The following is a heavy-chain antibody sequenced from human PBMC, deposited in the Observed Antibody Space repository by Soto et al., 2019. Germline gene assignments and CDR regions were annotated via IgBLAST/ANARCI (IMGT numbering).Heavy chain of an antibody. V-gene: IGHV3-7*03. J-gene: IGHJ4*02. CDR2: INQDGSEK. D-gene: IGHD2-2*01. Sequence: RPAPGKGLEWVANINQDGSEKYYLDSVRDRFTISRDNGKNSIYLQMNSLRAAVTFVYYCARDWLSYYFDNWGEGALVTVS. CDR3: ARDWLSYYFDN.